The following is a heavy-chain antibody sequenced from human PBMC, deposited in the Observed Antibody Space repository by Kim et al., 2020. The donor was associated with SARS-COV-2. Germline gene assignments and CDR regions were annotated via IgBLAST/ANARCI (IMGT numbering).Heavy chain of an antibody. V-gene: IGHV7-4-1*02. CDR2: INTNTENP. D-gene: IGHD3-22*01. J-gene: IGHJ4*02. Sequence: ASVKVSCKPSGYTFTNYAMNWVRQAPGQGLEWMGWINTNTENPTYAQGFTGRFVFSLDTSVSTAYLQISSLKAEDTAVYYCARKYYDSSGYYFDSWGQGTLVTVSS. CDR1: GYTFTNYA. CDR3: ARKYYDSSGYYFDS.